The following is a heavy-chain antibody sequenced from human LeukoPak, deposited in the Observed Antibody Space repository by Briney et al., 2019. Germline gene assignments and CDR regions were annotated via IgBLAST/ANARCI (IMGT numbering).Heavy chain of an antibody. J-gene: IGHJ4*02. CDR3: AKAAGITMIVVGAYFDY. Sequence: GGSLRLSCAASGFTFDDYAMHWVRQAPGKGLEWVSDISWNSGSIGYADSVKGRFTISRDNAKNSLYLQMNSLRAEDTALYYCAKAAGITMIVVGAYFDYWGQGTLVTVSS. CDR2: ISWNSGSI. D-gene: IGHD3-22*01. CDR1: GFTFDDYA. V-gene: IGHV3-9*01.